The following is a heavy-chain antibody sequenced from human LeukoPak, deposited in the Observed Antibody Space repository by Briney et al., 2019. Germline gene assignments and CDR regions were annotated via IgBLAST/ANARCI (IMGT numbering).Heavy chain of an antibody. CDR3: AGVRYDYSNYYFDY. D-gene: IGHD4-11*01. CDR2: IIPIFGTA. CDR1: GGTFSSYA. Sequence: SSVKASCKASGGTFSSYAISWVRQAPGQGLEWMGGIIPIFGTANYAQRFQGRVTITADESTSTAYMELSSLRSEDTAVYYCAGVRYDYSNYYFDYWGQGTLVTVSS. V-gene: IGHV1-69*01. J-gene: IGHJ4*02.